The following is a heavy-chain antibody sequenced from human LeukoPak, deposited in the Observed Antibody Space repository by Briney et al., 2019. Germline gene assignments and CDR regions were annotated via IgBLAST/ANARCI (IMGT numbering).Heavy chain of an antibody. J-gene: IGHJ6*02. Sequence: ASVKVSCKASGYTFTGYYVHWVRQAPGQGLEWMGWINPNSGGTNYAQKFQGRVTMTRDTSISTAYMELSRLRSDDTAVYYCAREELVVRGPYGMDVWGQGTTVTVSS. V-gene: IGHV1-2*02. CDR3: AREELVVRGPYGMDV. CDR2: INPNSGGT. CDR1: GYTFTGYY. D-gene: IGHD3-10*01.